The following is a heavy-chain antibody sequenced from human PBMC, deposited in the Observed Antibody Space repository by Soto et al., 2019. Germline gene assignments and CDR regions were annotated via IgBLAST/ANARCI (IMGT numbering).Heavy chain of an antibody. V-gene: IGHV4-4*07. CDR1: GGSINTFY. D-gene: IGHD5-12*01. CDR2: IFSSGST. Sequence: SETLSLTCTVSGGSINTFYWSWVRQPAGKGLEWIGRIFSSGSTSFNPSLASRVAMSVDTSKNHFSLNLSSVTAADMAVYYCAREGSYSAYNFAHGIQLWSLDFWGQGALVTVSS. CDR3: AREGSYSAYNFAHGIQLWSLDF. J-gene: IGHJ4*02.